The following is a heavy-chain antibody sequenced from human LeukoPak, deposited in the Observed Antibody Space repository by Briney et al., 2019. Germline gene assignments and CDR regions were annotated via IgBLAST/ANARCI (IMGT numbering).Heavy chain of an antibody. CDR3: ARGLRGTILTGYFDY. V-gene: IGHV4-31*03. D-gene: IGHD3-9*01. Sequence: SQTLSLTCTVSGGSISSGGYYWSWIRQHPGKGLEWIGYIYYSGSTYYNPSLKSRVTISVDTSKNQFSLKLSSVTAADTAVYYCARGLRGTILTGYFDYWGQGTLVTVSS. CDR1: GGSISSGGYY. J-gene: IGHJ4*02. CDR2: IYYSGST.